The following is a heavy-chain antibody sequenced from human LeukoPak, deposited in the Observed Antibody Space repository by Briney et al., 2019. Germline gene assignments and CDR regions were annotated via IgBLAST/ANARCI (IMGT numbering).Heavy chain of an antibody. Sequence: ASVKASCKASGYTFTGYYMHWVRQAPGQGLEWMGRINPNSGGTNYAQKFQGRVTMTRDTSISTAYMELSGLRSDDTAVYYCAREDFWSGYSDAFDIWGQGTMVTVSS. D-gene: IGHD3-3*01. CDR2: INPNSGGT. CDR3: AREDFWSGYSDAFDI. V-gene: IGHV1-2*06. J-gene: IGHJ3*02. CDR1: GYTFTGYY.